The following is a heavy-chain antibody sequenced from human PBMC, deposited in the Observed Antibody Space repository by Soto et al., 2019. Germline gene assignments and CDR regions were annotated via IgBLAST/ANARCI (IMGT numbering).Heavy chain of an antibody. D-gene: IGHD3-16*01. V-gene: IGHV3-30-3*01. J-gene: IGHJ4*02. CDR2: ISYDGSNK. CDR1: GFTFSSYA. CDR3: ARAYEGDYFDY. Sequence: GGSLRLSCAASGFTFSSYAMHWVRQAPGKGLEWVAVISYDGSNKYYADSVKGRFTISRDNSKNTLYLQMNSLRAEDTAVCYCARAYEGDYFDYWGQGTLVTV.